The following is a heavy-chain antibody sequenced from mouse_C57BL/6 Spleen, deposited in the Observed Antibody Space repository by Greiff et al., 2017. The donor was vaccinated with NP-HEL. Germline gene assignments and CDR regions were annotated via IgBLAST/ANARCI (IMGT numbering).Heavy chain of an antibody. J-gene: IGHJ2*01. V-gene: IGHV1-26*01. CDR2: INPNNGGT. Sequence: VQLQQSGPELVKPGASVKISCKASGYTFTDYYMNWVKQSHGKSLEWIGDINPNNGGTSYNQKFKGKATLTVDKSSSTAYMELRSLTSEDSAVYYCARRATVVPSYYFDYWGQGTTLTVSS. CDR1: GYTFTDYY. CDR3: ARRATVVPSYYFDY. D-gene: IGHD1-1*01.